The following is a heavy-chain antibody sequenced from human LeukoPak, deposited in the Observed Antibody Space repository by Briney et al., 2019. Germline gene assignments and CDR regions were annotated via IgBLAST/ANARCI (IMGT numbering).Heavy chain of an antibody. V-gene: IGHV4-59*12. D-gene: IGHD1-20*01. CDR1: GGSISSYY. J-gene: IGHJ3*02. CDR2: IYYSGST. Sequence: SETLSLTCTVSGGSISSYYWSWIRQPPGKGLEWIGYIYYSGSTNYNPSLKSRVTISVDTSKNQFSLKLSSVTAADTAVYYCAREFLTGKGGAFDIWGQGTMVTVSS. CDR3: AREFLTGKGGAFDI.